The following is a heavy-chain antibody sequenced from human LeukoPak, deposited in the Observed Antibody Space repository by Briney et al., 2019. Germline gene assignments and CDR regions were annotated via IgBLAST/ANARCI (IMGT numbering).Heavy chain of an antibody. CDR2: ISYDGKIK. V-gene: IGHV3-30*18. CDR1: EFTFSNYA. J-gene: IGHJ4*02. Sequence: GGSLRLSCAASEFTFSNYAMSWVRQAPGKGLEWVAVISYDGKIKVYADSVKGRFTISRDNSQNTLYLQMNSLRAEDTAVYYCAKKGYAGSGTYSYYFDYWGQGALVTVSS. CDR3: AKKGYAGSGTYSYYFDY. D-gene: IGHD3-10*01.